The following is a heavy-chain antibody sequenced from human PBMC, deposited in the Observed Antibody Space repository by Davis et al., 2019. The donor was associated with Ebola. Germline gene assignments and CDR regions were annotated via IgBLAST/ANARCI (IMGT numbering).Heavy chain of an antibody. CDR1: GYRFSIYW. V-gene: IGHV5-51*01. J-gene: IGHJ2*01. CDR3: AIRTTGDCYFDL. CDR2: IYPGDSDT. D-gene: IGHD4-17*01. Sequence: GGSLRLSCKGSGYRFSIYWIGWVRQMPGKGLEWMGIIYPGDSDTRYSPSLQGQITISADKSISTAYLQWSSLEASDTAVYYCAIRTTGDCYFDLWGRDTLVTVSS.